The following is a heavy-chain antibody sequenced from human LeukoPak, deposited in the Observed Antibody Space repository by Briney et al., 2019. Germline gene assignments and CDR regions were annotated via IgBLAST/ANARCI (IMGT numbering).Heavy chain of an antibody. J-gene: IGHJ4*02. D-gene: IGHD6-6*01. CDR1: GDSISRYY. CDR2: IYTSGGT. V-gene: IGHV4-4*09. Sequence: ETLSLTCTVSGDSISRYYCSWVRQPPGKGLECIRYIYTSGGTNYIPSLKGRVTISIDTSKNQFSLKLSSVTAADSAVYYCARLTRLSTSPDRYYLDYWGQGTLVAVSS. CDR3: ARLTRLSTSPDRYYLDY.